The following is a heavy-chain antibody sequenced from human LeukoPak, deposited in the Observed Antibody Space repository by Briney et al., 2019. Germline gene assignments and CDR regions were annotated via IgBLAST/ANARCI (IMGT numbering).Heavy chain of an antibody. CDR3: AKESGAPGSSYQAFLDY. D-gene: IGHD1-26*01. CDR2: ISGSGGST. V-gene: IGHV3-23*01. J-gene: IGHJ4*02. CDR1: GFTFSSYA. Sequence: GGSLRLSCAASGFTFSSYAMSWVRQAPGKGLEWVSAISGSGGSTYYADSAKGRFTISRDNSKNTLYLQMNSLRAEDTAVYFCAKESGAPGSSYQAFLDYWGQGTLGTVSS.